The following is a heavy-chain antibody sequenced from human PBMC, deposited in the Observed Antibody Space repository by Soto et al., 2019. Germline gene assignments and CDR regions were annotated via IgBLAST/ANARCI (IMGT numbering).Heavy chain of an antibody. Sequence: QVQLVQSGAEVKKPGSSVKVSCKTSGVSFNNNGIGWVRQAPGHGLEWMGGVSPPFRTSNYARKFQGRISITADASTGTVNMERRSLTSEDTAQDYCSRVLHYGSGSYSPYGMDVWGQGTTVTVSS. J-gene: IGHJ6*02. CDR3: SRVLHYGSGSYSPYGMDV. V-gene: IGHV1-69*01. CDR1: GVSFNNNG. CDR2: VSPPFRTS. D-gene: IGHD3-10*01.